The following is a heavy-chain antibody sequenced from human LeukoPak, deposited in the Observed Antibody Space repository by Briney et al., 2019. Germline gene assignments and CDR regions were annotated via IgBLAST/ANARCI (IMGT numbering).Heavy chain of an antibody. CDR3: ARAGVYGRDFYHYIDV. V-gene: IGHV3-21*01. CDR1: GFTFSDYS. CDR2: VTSSYSIT. J-gene: IGHJ6*03. D-gene: IGHD6-6*01. Sequence: GGSLRLSCAASGFTFSDYSFNWVRQSPGRGLEWISSVTSSYSITYYADSVKGRFIISRDNAKNSLYLQMNSLRDEDTAVYYCARAGVYGRDFYHYIDVWGKGTTITVSS.